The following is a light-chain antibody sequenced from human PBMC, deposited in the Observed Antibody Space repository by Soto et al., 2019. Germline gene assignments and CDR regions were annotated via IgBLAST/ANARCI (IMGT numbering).Light chain of an antibody. CDR3: QTWGTGIHVV. J-gene: IGLJ2*01. Sequence: QSVLTQSPSASASLGASVKLTCTLSSGHSTYAIAWHQQQSDKGPRYLMKLNSDGSHSKGDGIPDRFSGSSSGAERYLTISSLQSEDEADYYCQTWGTGIHVVFGGGTKLTVL. V-gene: IGLV4-69*01. CDR1: SGHSTYA. CDR2: LNSDGSH.